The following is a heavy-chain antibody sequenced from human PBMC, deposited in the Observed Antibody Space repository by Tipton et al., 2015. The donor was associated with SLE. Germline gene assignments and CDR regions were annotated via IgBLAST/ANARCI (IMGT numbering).Heavy chain of an antibody. V-gene: IGHV3-7*01. CDR1: VSVSGFTLSGLW. CDR2: IKKDGSDK. D-gene: IGHD3-10*02. Sequence: SLRLSCAASVSVSGFTLSGLWMTWVRQAPGKGLEWVANIKKDGSDKYYVDSVKGRFTVSRDNAKNSLYLQMNSLRVDDTAVYYCARGGSNSAMFWEDWGQGTLVIVSS. J-gene: IGHJ4*02. CDR3: ARGGSNSAMFWED.